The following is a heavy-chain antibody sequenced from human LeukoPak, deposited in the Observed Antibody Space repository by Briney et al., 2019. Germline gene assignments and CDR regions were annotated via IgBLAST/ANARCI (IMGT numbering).Heavy chain of an antibody. CDR3: AKCDDGSGYHTPFGY. CDR1: GFTFSSYA. V-gene: IGHV3-23*01. D-gene: IGHD3-22*01. Sequence: GGSLRLSCAASGFTFSSYAMSWVRQAPGKGLEWVSIISGSGGSTYYADSVKGRFTISRDNSKNTLYLQMNSLRAEDTAVYYCAKCDDGSGYHTPFGYWGQGTLVTVSS. CDR2: ISGSGGST. J-gene: IGHJ4*02.